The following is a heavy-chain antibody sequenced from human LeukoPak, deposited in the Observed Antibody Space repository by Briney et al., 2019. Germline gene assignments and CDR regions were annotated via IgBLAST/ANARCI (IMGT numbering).Heavy chain of an antibody. CDR3: AGELAAAGPGLRAYYYYYGMDV. CDR1: GFTVSSNY. D-gene: IGHD6-13*01. CDR2: IYSGGST. V-gene: IGHV3-66*01. Sequence: PGGSLRLSCAASGFTVSSNYMSWVRQAPGKGLEWVSVIYSGGSTYYADSVKGRFTISRDNSKNTLYLQMNSLRAEDTAVYYCAGELAAAGPGLRAYYYYYGMDVWGQGTTVTVSS. J-gene: IGHJ6*02.